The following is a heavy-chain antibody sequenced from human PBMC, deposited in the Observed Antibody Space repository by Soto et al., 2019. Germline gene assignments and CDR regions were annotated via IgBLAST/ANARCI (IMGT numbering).Heavy chain of an antibody. CDR1: GFTFSSYG. V-gene: IGHV3-33*01. CDR3: ARDLSYSSGRGAFDY. Sequence: QVQLVESGGGVVQPGRSLRLSCAASGFTFSSYGMHWVRQAPGKGLEWVAVIWYDGSNKYYADSVKGRFTISRDNSKNTLYLQMNSLRAEDTAVYYCARDLSYSSGRGAFDYWGQGTLVTVCS. J-gene: IGHJ4*02. D-gene: IGHD6-19*01. CDR2: IWYDGSNK.